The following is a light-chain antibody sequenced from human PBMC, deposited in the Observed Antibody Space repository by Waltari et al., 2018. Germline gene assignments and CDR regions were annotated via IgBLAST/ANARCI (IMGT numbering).Light chain of an antibody. Sequence: QSALTQPASVSGSPGQSITISCTGASSSIGDSNVVSWYQQHPGKAPKLMIYEGDKRPSGVSNRFAGSKSGNMASLTSAGLQAEDEADYYCCSDATSSPWVFGGGTKVTVL. CDR3: CSDATSSPWV. V-gene: IGLV2-23*01. J-gene: IGLJ3*02. CDR2: EGD. CDR1: SSSIGDSNV.